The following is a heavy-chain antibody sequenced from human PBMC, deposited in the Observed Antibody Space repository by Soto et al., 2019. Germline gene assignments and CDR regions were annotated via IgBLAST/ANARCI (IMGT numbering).Heavy chain of an antibody. J-gene: IGHJ6*02. CDR3: ARARSATVTTSRSYYYSGMDV. D-gene: IGHD4-17*01. CDR2: IDPSDSYT. CDR1: C. V-gene: IGHV5-10-1*01. Sequence: CSSWMRQMPGKGLEWMGRIDPSDSYTNYSPSFQGHVTISADKSISTAYLQWSSLKASDTAMYYCARARSATVTTSRSYYYSGMDVWGQGTSVTVSS.